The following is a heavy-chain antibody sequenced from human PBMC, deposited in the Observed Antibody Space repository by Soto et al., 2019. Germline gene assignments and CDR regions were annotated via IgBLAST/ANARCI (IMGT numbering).Heavy chain of an antibody. CDR1: GFTFSSYA. CDR2: IIPIFGTA. D-gene: IGHD1-26*01. Sequence: VQLLESGGGLVQPGGSLRLSCAASGFTFSSYAISWVRQAPGQGLEWMGGIIPIFGTANYAQKFQGRVTITADESTSTAYMELSSLRSEDTAVYYCARDDKSGSPWAFDIWGQGTMVTVSS. CDR3: ARDDKSGSPWAFDI. V-gene: IGHV1-69*01. J-gene: IGHJ3*02.